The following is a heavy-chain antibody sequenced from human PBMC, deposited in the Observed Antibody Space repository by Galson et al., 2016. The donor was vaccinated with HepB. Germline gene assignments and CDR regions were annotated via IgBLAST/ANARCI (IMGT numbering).Heavy chain of an antibody. D-gene: IGHD2-21*01. CDR3: ARDVWHGMDV. CDR1: GYTFTTNG. Sequence: QSGAEVKKPGASVKVSCKASGYTFTTNGISWVRQAPGQGLEWLGWISANSGNTNYAQELPGRVNMTTDTSTSTADMELRSLSSDDTAVYNCARDVWHGMDVWGQGTTLTVSS. V-gene: IGHV1-18*04. J-gene: IGHJ6*02. CDR2: ISANSGNT.